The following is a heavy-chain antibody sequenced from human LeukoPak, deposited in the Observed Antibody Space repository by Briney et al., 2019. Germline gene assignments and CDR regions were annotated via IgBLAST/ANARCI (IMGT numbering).Heavy chain of an antibody. V-gene: IGHV4-34*01. CDR2: INHSGST. Sequence: PSETLSLTCAVYGGSFSGYYWSWIRQPPGKGLEWIGEINHSGSTNYNPSLKSRVTISVDTSKNQFSLKLSSVTAADTAVYYCARAGTDGYSHFDHWGQGTLVTVSS. J-gene: IGHJ4*02. CDR3: ARAGTDGYSHFDH. D-gene: IGHD3-22*01. CDR1: GGSFSGYY.